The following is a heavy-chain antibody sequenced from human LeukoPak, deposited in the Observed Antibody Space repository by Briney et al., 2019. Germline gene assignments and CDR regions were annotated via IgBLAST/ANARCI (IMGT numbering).Heavy chain of an antibody. V-gene: IGHV3-73*01. CDR3: TRFERRDAYNLPY. J-gene: IGHJ4*02. CDR1: GFIFDDYG. CDR2: IRSRPNNYAT. Sequence: GGSLRLSCAASGFIFDDYGMSWVRQGPGKGLEWAGRIRSRPNNYATEYGASVKGRFIISRDDSKNTAYLQMNSLKIEDTAVYFCTRFERRDAYNLPYWGQGTLVTVSS. D-gene: IGHD5-24*01.